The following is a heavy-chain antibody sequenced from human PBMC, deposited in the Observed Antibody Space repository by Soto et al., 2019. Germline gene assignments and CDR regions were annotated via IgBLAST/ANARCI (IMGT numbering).Heavy chain of an antibody. CDR1: GGTFSSYA. CDR3: ARVYNWNFFWFDP. V-gene: IGHV1-69*01. D-gene: IGHD1-7*01. CDR2: IIPIFGTA. Sequence: QVQLVQSGAEVKKPGSSVKVSCKASGGTFSSYAISWVRQAPGQVLEWMGGIIPIFGTANYAQKFQGRVTITADESTRTAYMELSSLRTEETAVYYCARVYNWNFFWFDPWGQGTLVTVSS. J-gene: IGHJ5*02.